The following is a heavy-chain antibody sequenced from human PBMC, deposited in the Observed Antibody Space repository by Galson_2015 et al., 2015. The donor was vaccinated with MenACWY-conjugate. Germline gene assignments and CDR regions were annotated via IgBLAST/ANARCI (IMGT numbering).Heavy chain of an antibody. Sequence: SLRLSCAASGFNFDDYAMNWVRQAPGKGLEWVSGINWNGGSTDYVDSVRGRFTVSRDNAKNSLFLQMNSLRAEDTAFYYCARDTTYKDGGVYYDALDSWGPGTMVTVSS. D-gene: IGHD2-15*01. V-gene: IGHV3-20*04. CDR3: ARDTTYKDGGVYYDALDS. CDR2: INWNGGST. CDR1: GFNFDDYA. J-gene: IGHJ3*01.